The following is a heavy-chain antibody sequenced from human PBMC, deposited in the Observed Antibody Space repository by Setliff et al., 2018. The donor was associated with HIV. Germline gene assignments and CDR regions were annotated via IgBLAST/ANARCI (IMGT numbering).Heavy chain of an antibody. CDR1: GFTFDDYG. CDR3: ARSESGVTDAFDI. J-gene: IGHJ3*02. V-gene: IGHV3-20*04. D-gene: IGHD3-10*01. CDR2: INWSGSTYI. Sequence: GGSLRLSCTASGFTFDDYGMSWVRQAPGKGLEWISGINWSGSTYIYYADSLKGRFTISRDNAKSSLYLQMNSLRAEDTAVYYCARSESGVTDAFDIWGQGAMVTVSS.